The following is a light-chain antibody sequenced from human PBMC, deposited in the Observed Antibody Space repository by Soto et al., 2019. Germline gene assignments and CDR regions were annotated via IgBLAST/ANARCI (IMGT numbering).Light chain of an antibody. CDR3: SAWDNSLNGYV. CDR1: TSNIGEGYD. J-gene: IGLJ1*01. V-gene: IGLV1-40*01. CDR2: GNR. Sequence: QSVLTQPPSVSGAPGQRVTISCTGSTSNIGEGYDVHWYQQLPGTAPKLLIYGNRNRPSGVPDRFSGSKSGTSASLAISGLQSEDEGDYYCSAWDNSLNGYVFGPGTKVTVL.